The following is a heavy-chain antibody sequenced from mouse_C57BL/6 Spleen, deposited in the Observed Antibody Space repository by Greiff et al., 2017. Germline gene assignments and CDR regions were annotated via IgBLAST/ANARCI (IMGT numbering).Heavy chain of an antibody. V-gene: IGHV14-3*01. CDR2: IDPANGNT. CDR3: ASIYDGYYDAMDY. Sequence: EVKLQESVAELVRPGASVKLSCTASGFNIKNTYMHWVKQRPEQGLEWIGRIDPANGNTKYAPKFQGKATITADTSSNTAYLQLSSLTSEDTAIYYCASIYDGYYDAMDYWGQGTSVTVSS. CDR1: GFNIKNTY. J-gene: IGHJ4*01. D-gene: IGHD2-3*01.